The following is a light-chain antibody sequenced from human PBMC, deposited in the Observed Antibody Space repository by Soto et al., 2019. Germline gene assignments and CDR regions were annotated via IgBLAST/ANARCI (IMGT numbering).Light chain of an antibody. CDR2: DAS. V-gene: IGKV3-11*01. Sequence: EIVLTQSPATLSLSPGERATLSCRASQSVSSYLAWYQQKPGQAPRLLIYDASNRATGIPARFSGSGSGTDFTLTISSLEPEDFAVYYCQQRSNWPLGYTFGQGNKLEIK. J-gene: IGKJ2*01. CDR3: QQRSNWPLGYT. CDR1: QSVSSY.